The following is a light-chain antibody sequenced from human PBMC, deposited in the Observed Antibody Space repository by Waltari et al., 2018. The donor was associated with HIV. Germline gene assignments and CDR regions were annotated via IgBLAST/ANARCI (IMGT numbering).Light chain of an antibody. Sequence: QSVLTQPPSASGTPGQRVTISCSGSSSNIGRSYIYWYQQLPGTAPQLLIYGCNQRPSGVPDRFAGSKSGTSASLAISGLRSEDEADYYCAAWDDSLSGRVFGGGTKLTVL. CDR1: SSNIGRSY. CDR3: AAWDDSLSGRV. V-gene: IGLV1-47*01. CDR2: GCN. J-gene: IGLJ3*02.